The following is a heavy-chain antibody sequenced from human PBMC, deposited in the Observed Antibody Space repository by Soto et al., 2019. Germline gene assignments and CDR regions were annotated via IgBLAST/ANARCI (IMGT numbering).Heavy chain of an antibody. D-gene: IGHD3-10*01. J-gene: IGHJ4*02. CDR2: ITDTGGDA. V-gene: IGHV3-23*01. Sequence: GGSLRLSCVASGLTFGNRAMRWVRHAPGEGLQWVSTITDTGGDAKYADSVRGRFVISRDNSKKTLYLQMTSLTAEDSAMYFCARGSTDSYPGSRIFDFWGRGTLVTVSS. CDR3: ARGSTDSYPGSRIFDF. CDR1: GLTFGNRA.